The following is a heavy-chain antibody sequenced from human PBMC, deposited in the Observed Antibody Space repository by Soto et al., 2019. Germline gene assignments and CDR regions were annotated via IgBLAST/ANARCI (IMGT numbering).Heavy chain of an antibody. CDR2: ISAHNVNT. CDR1: GYTFTSYG. D-gene: IGHD4-17*01. J-gene: IGHJ4*02. CDR3: ARDRAFSNGYYGFYFDY. V-gene: IGHV1-18*01. Sequence: QLVQSGAEVKKPGASVKVSCKASGYTFTSYGITWVRQAPGQGLEWMGWISAHNVNTNYAQKFQDRVTMTKDTSTSTAYMELRSLRSDDTAMYYCARDRAFSNGYYGFYFDYWGQGSLVTVSS.